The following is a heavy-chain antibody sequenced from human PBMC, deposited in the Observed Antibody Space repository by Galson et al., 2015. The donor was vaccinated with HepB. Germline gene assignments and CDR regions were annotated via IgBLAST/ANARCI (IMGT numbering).Heavy chain of an antibody. V-gene: IGHV5-10-1*01. CDR2: IDPSDSYT. CDR3: ARIVPHVVVNRGVGDAFDI. J-gene: IGHJ3*02. Sequence: QSGAEVKKPGESLRISCKGSGYSFTSYWISWVRQMPGKGLEWMGRIDPSDSYTNYSPSFQGHVTISADKSISTAYLQWSSLKASDTAMYYCARIVPHVVVNRGVGDAFDIWGQGTMVTVSS. CDR1: GYSFTSYW. D-gene: IGHD3-22*01.